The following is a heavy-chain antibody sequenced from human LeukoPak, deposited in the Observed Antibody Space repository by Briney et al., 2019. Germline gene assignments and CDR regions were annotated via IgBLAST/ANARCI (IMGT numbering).Heavy chain of an antibody. Sequence: PGGSLRLSCAASGFTFSNYDMHWVRQATGEGLEWVSAIGTAGDTYYPGSVRGRFTMSGENAKNSLYLQMNSLAAGDTAVYYCARGSNTHFDYWGQGILVTVSS. J-gene: IGHJ4*02. D-gene: IGHD2-8*01. CDR3: ARGSNTHFDY. V-gene: IGHV3-13*04. CDR1: GFTFSNYD. CDR2: IGTAGDT.